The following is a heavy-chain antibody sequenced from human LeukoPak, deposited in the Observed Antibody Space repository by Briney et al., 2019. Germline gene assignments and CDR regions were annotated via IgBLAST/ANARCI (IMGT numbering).Heavy chain of an antibody. CDR2: VFDSGGT. J-gene: IGHJ4*02. V-gene: IGHV4-59*01. D-gene: IGHD6-13*01. CDR3: ARGYSSSWNYFDY. CDR1: GGSISSYF. Sequence: SETLSLTCTVSGGSISSYFWSWIRQPPGKGLEWIGYVFDSGGTNYNPSLKSRVTISVDTSKKQFSLKLSSVTAADTAVYYCARGYSSSWNYFDYWGQGTLVTVSS.